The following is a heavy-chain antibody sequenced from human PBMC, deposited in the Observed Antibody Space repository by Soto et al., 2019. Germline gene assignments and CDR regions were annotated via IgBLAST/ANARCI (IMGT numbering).Heavy chain of an antibody. CDR2: ISSGSSTI. CDR3: AREHSSSGLNWFDP. V-gene: IGHV3-48*02. CDR1: GFTFSSYS. J-gene: IGHJ5*02. Sequence: EVQLVESGGGLVQPGGSLRLSCAASGFTFSSYSMNWVRQAPGKGLEWVSYISSGSSTIYYADSVKGRFTISRDNAKNSLYLQMNSLRDEDTAVYYCAREHSSSGLNWFDPWGQGTLVTVSS. D-gene: IGHD6-6*01.